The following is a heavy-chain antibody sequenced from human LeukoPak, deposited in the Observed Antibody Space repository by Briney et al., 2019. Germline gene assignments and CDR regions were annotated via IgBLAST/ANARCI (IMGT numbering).Heavy chain of an antibody. Sequence: SVKVSCKASGGTFRSYAISWVRQAPEQGLEWMGGIIPIFGTANYAQKFQGRVTITADESTSTAYMELSSLRSEDTAVYYCARGAGYSNSWSVYYCYYWGKGTLVTVSS. CDR2: IIPIFGTA. D-gene: IGHD6-13*01. CDR1: GGTFRSYA. CDR3: ARGAGYSNSWSVYYCYY. J-gene: IGHJ4*02. V-gene: IGHV1-69*13.